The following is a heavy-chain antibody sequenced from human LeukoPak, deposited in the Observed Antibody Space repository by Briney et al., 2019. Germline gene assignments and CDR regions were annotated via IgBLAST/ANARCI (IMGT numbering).Heavy chain of an antibody. CDR1: GFTVSSNY. D-gene: IGHD6-13*01. CDR3: AKRPSTSWYDDAFDI. J-gene: IGHJ3*02. CDR2: FSGSGGST. V-gene: IGHV3-23*01. Sequence: GGSLRLSCAVSGFTVSSNYMSWVRQAPGKGLEWVSAFSGSGGSTYYADSVKGRFTISRDNSKNTLYLQMDSLRAEDTAVYYCAKRPSTSWYDDAFDIWGQGTMVTVSS.